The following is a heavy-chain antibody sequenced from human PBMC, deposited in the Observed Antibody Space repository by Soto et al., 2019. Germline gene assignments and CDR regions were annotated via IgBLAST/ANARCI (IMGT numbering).Heavy chain of an antibody. J-gene: IGHJ4*02. CDR3: ARGGMEYYDFWSGYYDPPYYFDY. Sequence: SLRLSCAASGFTFRSYGMHWVRQAPGKGLEWVAVIWYDGSNKYYADSVKGRFTISRDNSKNTLYLQMNSLRAEDTAVYYCARGGMEYYDFWSGYYDPPYYFDYWGQGTLVTVSS. V-gene: IGHV3-33*01. CDR2: IWYDGSNK. D-gene: IGHD3-3*01. CDR1: GFTFRSYG.